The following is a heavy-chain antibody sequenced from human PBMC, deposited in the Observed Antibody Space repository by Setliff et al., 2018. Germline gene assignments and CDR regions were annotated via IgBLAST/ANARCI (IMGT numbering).Heavy chain of an antibody. V-gene: IGHV1-46*01. D-gene: IGHD1-26*01. J-gene: IGHJ4*02. CDR3: ARRRGSFLAELDY. CDR1: GYIFTYYA. CDR2: INPSGGST. Sequence: ASVKVSCKASGYIFTYYAIHWVRQAPGQRLEWMGWINPSGGSTSYAQKFQGRVTMTRDTSTSTVYMELSSLRSEDTAVYYCARRRGSFLAELDYWGQGTLVTVS.